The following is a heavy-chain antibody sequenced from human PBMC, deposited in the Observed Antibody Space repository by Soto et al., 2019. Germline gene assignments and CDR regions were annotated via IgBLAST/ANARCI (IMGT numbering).Heavy chain of an antibody. D-gene: IGHD3-3*01. J-gene: IGHJ4*02. CDR3: ARGRPYYDFWGGPTRYFDY. Sequence: ASVKVSCKASGYTFTSYDINWVRQATGQGLEWMGWMNPNSGNTGYAQKFQGRVTMTRNTSISTAYMELSSLRSEDTAVYYCARGRPYYDFWGGPTRYFDYWGQGTLVTVSS. V-gene: IGHV1-8*01. CDR1: GYTFTSYD. CDR2: MNPNSGNT.